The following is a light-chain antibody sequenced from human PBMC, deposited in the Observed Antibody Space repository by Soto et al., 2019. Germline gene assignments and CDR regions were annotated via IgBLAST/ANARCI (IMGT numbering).Light chain of an antibody. CDR2: DVS. J-gene: IGKJ1*01. CDR3: QQYESYWT. V-gene: IGKV1-5*01. CDR1: QSISSW. Sequence: DIRMTQSPSTLSASVGDRVTITCRASQSISSWLAWYQQKPGQAPRLLIYDVSSLQSGVPSRFSGSGSATEFTLTISSLQPDDFATYYCQQYESYWTFGQGTKVEIK.